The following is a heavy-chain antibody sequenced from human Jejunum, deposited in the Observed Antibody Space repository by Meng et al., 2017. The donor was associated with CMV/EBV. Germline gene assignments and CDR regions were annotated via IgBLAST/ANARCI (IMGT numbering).Heavy chain of an antibody. CDR2: VKSASAGGAA. Sequence: CAASGFTFSTYWMHWVRQAPGKGLEWVGRVKSASAGGAADAAAPVKGRFTVSRDDSRKTVHLQMDNLKIEDTAVYYCTTGWDQYFDFWGQGALVTVSS. CDR1: GFTFSTYW. D-gene: IGHD1-26*01. V-gene: IGHV3-15*07. J-gene: IGHJ4*02. CDR3: TTGWDQYFDF.